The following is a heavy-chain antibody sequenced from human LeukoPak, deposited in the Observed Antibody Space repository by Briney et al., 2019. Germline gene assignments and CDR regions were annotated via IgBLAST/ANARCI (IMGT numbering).Heavy chain of an antibody. J-gene: IGHJ4*02. V-gene: IGHV1-69*13. CDR2: IIPIFGTA. CDR3: AGGLVRYYDSSGYYKFDY. D-gene: IGHD3-22*01. CDR1: GGTFSSYA. Sequence: VKVSCKASGGTFSSYAISWVRQAPGQGLEWMGGIIPIFGTANYAQKFQGRVTITADESTSTAYMELSSLRSEDTAVYYCAGGLVRYYDSSGYYKFDYWGQGTLVTVSS.